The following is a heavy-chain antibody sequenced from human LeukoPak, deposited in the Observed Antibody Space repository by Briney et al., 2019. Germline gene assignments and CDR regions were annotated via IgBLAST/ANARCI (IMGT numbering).Heavy chain of an antibody. V-gene: IGHV4-39*01. J-gene: IGHJ4*02. CDR1: GGSISSSSYY. D-gene: IGHD5-18*01. CDR2: IDYSGST. Sequence: SETLSLTCTVSGGSISSSSYYWGWIRQPPGKGLEWIGSIDYSGSTYYNPSLKSRVTISVDTSKNQFSLKLSSVTAADTAVYYCARQWIQLSSSNYFDYWGQGTLVTVSS. CDR3: ARQWIQLSSSNYFDY.